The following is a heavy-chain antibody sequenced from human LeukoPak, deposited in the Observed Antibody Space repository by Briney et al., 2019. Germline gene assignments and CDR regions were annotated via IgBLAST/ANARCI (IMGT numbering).Heavy chain of an antibody. Sequence: SQTLSLTCTVSSGSISNSNYYWSWIRQPAGKGLEWIGRIYTSGNTNYNPSLKSRVTISVDTSKNQFSLKLSSVTAADTAVYYCARDYYDSSGYHYYFDYWGQGTQVTVSS. CDR2: IYTSGNT. CDR1: SGSISNSNYY. CDR3: ARDYYDSSGYHYYFDY. V-gene: IGHV4-61*02. J-gene: IGHJ4*02. D-gene: IGHD3-22*01.